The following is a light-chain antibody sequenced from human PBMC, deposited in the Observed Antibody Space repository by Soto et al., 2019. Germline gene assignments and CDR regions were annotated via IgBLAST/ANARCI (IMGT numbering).Light chain of an antibody. J-gene: IGLJ1*01. Sequence: QSVLTQPASVSGSPGQSITISCTGTSSDVGGYNYVSWYQQHPGKAPKLMIYEVSNRPSGVPNRFSGSKSGNTASLTISGLQAEDEADYYCSSYTSSSIDDVFGTGTKLTVL. V-gene: IGLV2-14*01. CDR1: SSDVGGYNY. CDR2: EVS. CDR3: SSYTSSSIDDV.